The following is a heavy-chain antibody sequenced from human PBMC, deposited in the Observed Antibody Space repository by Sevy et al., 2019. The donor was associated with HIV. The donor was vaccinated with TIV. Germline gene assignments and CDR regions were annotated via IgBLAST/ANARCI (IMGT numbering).Heavy chain of an antibody. CDR2: INPYSGGT. V-gene: IGHV1-2*02. Sequence: ASVKVSCKASGYTFNSFYIHWVRQAPRQGLEWMGWINPYSGGTHYAQKFQGRVTLTRDTSISVAYMDLTSLRSNDTAVYYCVRDRFYGGDSVTFAGDFWGQGTLVTVSS. CDR3: VRDRFYGGDSVTFAGDF. J-gene: IGHJ4*02. D-gene: IGHD2-21*02. CDR1: GYTFNSFY.